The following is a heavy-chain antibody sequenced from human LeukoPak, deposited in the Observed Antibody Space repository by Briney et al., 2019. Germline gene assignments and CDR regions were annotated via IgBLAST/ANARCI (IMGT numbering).Heavy chain of an antibody. V-gene: IGHV3-66*02. CDR1: GFTVSSNY. J-gene: IGHJ4*02. CDR3: ARAWQRYFDY. CDR2: IYSGGST. D-gene: IGHD5-24*01. Sequence: GGSLRLSCAASGFTVSSNYMSWVRQAPGKGLEWVSVIYSGGSTYYADSVKGRFTISRDNSKNTLHLQMNSLRAEDTAVYYCARAWQRYFDYWGQGTLVTVSS.